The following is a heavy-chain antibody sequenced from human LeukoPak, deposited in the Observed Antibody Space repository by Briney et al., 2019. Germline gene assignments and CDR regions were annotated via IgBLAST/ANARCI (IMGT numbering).Heavy chain of an antibody. CDR1: GFTVSSNY. V-gene: IGHV3-53*01. CDR3: ARERRAAAAGTFGVD. CDR2: IYSGGST. Sequence: GGSLRLSCAASGFTVSSNYMNWVRQAPGKGLEWVSVIYSGGSTYYADSVKGRFTISRDNSKNTLYLQMNSLRAEDTAVYYCARERRAAAAGTFGVDWGQGTLVTVSS. D-gene: IGHD6-13*01. J-gene: IGHJ4*02.